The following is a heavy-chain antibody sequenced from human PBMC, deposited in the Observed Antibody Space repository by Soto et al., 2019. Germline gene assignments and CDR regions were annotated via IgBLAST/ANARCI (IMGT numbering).Heavy chain of an antibody. Sequence: EVQLVESGGGLVQPGGSLRLSCAASGFTFSSYSMNWVRQAPGKGLEWVSYISSSSSTIYYADSVKGRFTISRDNAKNSLYLQMNSLRAEDTAVYYCARGREAYGYYGEAFDIWGQGTMVTVSS. V-gene: IGHV3-48*01. D-gene: IGHD4-17*01. CDR2: ISSSSSTI. CDR1: GFTFSSYS. J-gene: IGHJ3*02. CDR3: ARGREAYGYYGEAFDI.